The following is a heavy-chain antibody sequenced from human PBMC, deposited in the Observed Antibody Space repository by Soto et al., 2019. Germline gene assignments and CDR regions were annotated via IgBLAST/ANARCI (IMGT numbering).Heavy chain of an antibody. J-gene: IGHJ3*02. CDR3: AKVITPLPPLDAFDI. CDR2: ISSSSSYI. CDR1: GCTFSSYS. D-gene: IGHD3-10*01. V-gene: IGHV3-21*04. Sequence: SGGSLRLSCAASGCTFSSYSMNWVRQAPGKGLEWVSSISSSSSYIYYADSVKGRFTISRDNSKNTLYLQMNSLRAEDTAVYYCAKVITPLPPLDAFDIWGQGTMVTVSS.